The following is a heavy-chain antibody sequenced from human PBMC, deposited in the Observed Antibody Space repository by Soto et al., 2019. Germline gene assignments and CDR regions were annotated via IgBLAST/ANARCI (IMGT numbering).Heavy chain of an antibody. D-gene: IGHD3-10*01. V-gene: IGHV3-23*01. CDR3: VREGRGSFADV. CDR1: GFTFTTYA. CDR2: VSKSGERT. J-gene: IGHJ4*02. Sequence: GGSLRLSCAASGFTFTTYAMSWVRQAPGKGLEWVSAVSKSGERTWYADSVKGRFTISRDNSLNTMYLHLNSLRVDDTAVYFCVREGRGSFADVWGQGTLVTVSS.